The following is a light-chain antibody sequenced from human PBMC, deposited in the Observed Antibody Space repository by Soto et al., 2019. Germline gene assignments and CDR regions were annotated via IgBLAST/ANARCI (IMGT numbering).Light chain of an antibody. CDR2: VAS. CDR1: QSISNS. V-gene: IGKV1-39*01. Sequence: DIQMTQSLSSLSASVGDTVTITCRASQSISNSLSWYQQKPGKAPKFLIYVASTLQRGVPSRFSGSGPATEFTLTISSLQPEDVATYYYQQTFSPPYTFGQGTKLEIK. J-gene: IGKJ2*01. CDR3: QQTFSPPYT.